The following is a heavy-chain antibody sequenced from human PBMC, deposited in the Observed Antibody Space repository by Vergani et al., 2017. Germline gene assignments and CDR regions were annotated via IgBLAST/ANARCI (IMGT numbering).Heavy chain of an antibody. CDR3: ARSSGKSIAARNWFDP. Sequence: QVQLQESGPGLVRPSQTLSLTCTVSGGSISSGNYYWSWIRQHPGKGLEWIGYIYYSGSTYYNQSLKSRVTISVDTSKNQFSLKLSSVTAADTAVYYCARSSGKSIAARNWFDPWGQGTLVTVSS. CDR1: GGSISSGNYY. J-gene: IGHJ5*02. CDR2: IYYSGST. V-gene: IGHV4-31*03. D-gene: IGHD6-6*01.